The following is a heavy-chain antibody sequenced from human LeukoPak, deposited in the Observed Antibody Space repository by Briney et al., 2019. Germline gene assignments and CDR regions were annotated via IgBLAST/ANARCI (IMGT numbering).Heavy chain of an antibody. CDR2: IYYSGST. Sequence: KPSETLSLTCTVSGGSISSYYWSWIRQPPGKGLEWIGYIYYSGSTNYNPSLKSRVTISVDTSKNQFSLKLSSVTAADTAVYYCARGNDFWCGSFDPWGQGTLVTVSS. D-gene: IGHD3-3*01. V-gene: IGHV4-59*01. J-gene: IGHJ5*02. CDR1: GGSISSYY. CDR3: ARGNDFWCGSFDP.